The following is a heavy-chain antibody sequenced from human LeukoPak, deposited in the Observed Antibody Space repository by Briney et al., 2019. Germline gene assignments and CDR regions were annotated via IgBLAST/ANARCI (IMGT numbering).Heavy chain of an antibody. CDR2: ISAYNGNT. V-gene: IGHV1-18*01. Sequence: ASVKVSCKASGYTFTSYGISWVRQAPGQGLEWMGWISAYNGNTNYAQKLQGRVTMTTDTSTSTAYMELRSLRSDDTAVYYCARTPVGARGYYYMDVWGKGTTVTVSS. CDR3: ARTPVGARGYYYMDV. J-gene: IGHJ6*03. CDR1: GYTFTSYG. D-gene: IGHD1-26*01.